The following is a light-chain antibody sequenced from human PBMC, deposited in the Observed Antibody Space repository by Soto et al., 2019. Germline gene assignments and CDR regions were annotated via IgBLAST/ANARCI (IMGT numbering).Light chain of an antibody. CDR1: QSGRRSY. J-gene: IGKJ4*01. CDR3: QQYDNSAPLS. V-gene: IGKV3D-20*01. CDR2: DGS. Sequence: EIVLTQSPATLSLSPGDRATLSCGASQSGRRSYVAWYQQKAGLSPRLLIYDGSSRASGIPDRFSGSGSVRDFTLTIGRLEPEDFAVYYCQQYDNSAPLSFGGGTKVEMK.